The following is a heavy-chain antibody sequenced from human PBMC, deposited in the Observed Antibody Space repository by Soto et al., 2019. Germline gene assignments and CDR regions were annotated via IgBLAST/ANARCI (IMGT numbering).Heavy chain of an antibody. J-gene: IGHJ5*02. Sequence: PSETLSLTCTVSGGSISSSSYYWGWIRQPPGKGLEWIGSINYSGSTYYNPSLKSRVTISVDTSKNQFSLKLSSVTAADTAVYFCVRHVPRARRDWLDPWGQGTLVTVSS. V-gene: IGHV4-39*01. CDR1: GGSISSSSYY. CDR3: VRHVPRARRDWLDP. CDR2: INYSGST.